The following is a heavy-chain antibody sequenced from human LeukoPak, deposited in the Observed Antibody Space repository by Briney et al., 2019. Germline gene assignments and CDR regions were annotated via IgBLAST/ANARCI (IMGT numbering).Heavy chain of an antibody. CDR1: GFTFSRYW. J-gene: IGHJ6*02. CDR3: ARGVSYPIYGMDV. V-gene: IGHV3-74*01. Sequence: PGGSLRLSFAASGFTFSRYWMHLVRQAPGKGLVWVSRIDVDGTTTDYADSVKGRFTISRDNAKNTVSLQMNSLGAEDSAVYYCARGVSYPIYGMDVWGQGTTVTVSS. CDR2: IDVDGTTT. D-gene: IGHD1-26*01.